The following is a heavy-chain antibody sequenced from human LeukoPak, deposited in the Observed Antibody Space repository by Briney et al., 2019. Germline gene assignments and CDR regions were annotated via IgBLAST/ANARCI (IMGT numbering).Heavy chain of an antibody. V-gene: IGHV3-23*01. CDR3: ASRRTVTSTDPHTFDI. Sequence: GGSLRLSCAVSGFTYRSHAMSWVRQAPGKGLEWVSVISGSSDNTYYADSVKGRFTISRDNSKNTLYLQMNSLRVEDTAVYYCASRRTVTSTDPHTFDIWGQGTMVTVSS. J-gene: IGHJ3*02. CDR2: ISGSSDNT. D-gene: IGHD4-17*01. CDR1: GFTYRSHA.